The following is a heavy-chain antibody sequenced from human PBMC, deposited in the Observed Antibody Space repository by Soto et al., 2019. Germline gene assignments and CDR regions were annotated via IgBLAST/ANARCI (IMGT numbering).Heavy chain of an antibody. CDR2: ISAHNGNT. CDR3: ARGRYGDY. V-gene: IGHV1-18*01. J-gene: IGHJ4*02. D-gene: IGHD1-1*01. Sequence: QVHLVQSGAEVKKPGASVKVSCKGSGYGFTTYGITWVRQAPGQGLEWMAWISAHNGNTNYAQKLQGRVTVTRDTSTSTAYLELRSLRSDGTAVYYFARGRYGDYWGQGALVTVSS. CDR1: GYGFTTYG.